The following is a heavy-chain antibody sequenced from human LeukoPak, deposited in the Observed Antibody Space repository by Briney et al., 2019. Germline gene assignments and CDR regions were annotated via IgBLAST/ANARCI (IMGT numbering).Heavy chain of an antibody. CDR2: IYHSGST. J-gene: IGHJ6*04. CDR1: GGSVSSGSYY. Sequence: TSETLSLTCTVSGGSVSSGSYYWSWIRQPPGKGLEWVGYIYHSGSTNYNPSLKSRVTISVDTSKNQFSLKVTSVTAADTAVYYCARDRGYTVPYYYGMDVWGEGTTVTVSS. V-gene: IGHV4-61*01. D-gene: IGHD5-24*01. CDR3: ARDRGYTVPYYYGMDV.